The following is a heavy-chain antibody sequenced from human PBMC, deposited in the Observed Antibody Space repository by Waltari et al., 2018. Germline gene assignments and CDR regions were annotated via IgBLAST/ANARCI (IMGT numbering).Heavy chain of an antibody. CDR2: INHSGST. V-gene: IGHV4-34*01. J-gene: IGHJ5*02. Sequence: QVQLQQWGAGLLKPSETLSLTCAVYGGSFSGYYWSWIRQPPGKGLEWIGEINHSGSTNYNPSLKSRVTISVDTSKNQFSLKLSSVTAADTAVYYCARGWGYYGSGRSPWGQGTLVTVSS. CDR3: ARGWGYYGSGRSP. CDR1: GGSFSGYY. D-gene: IGHD3-10*01.